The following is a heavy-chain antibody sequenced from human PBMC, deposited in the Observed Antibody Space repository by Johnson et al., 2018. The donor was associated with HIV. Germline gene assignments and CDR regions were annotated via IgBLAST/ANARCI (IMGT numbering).Heavy chain of an antibody. V-gene: IGHV3-11*04. CDR1: GFTFSDYY. Sequence: QEQLVESGGGLVQPGGSLRLSCAASGFTFSDYYMSWIRQAPGKGLEWVSYISGSGGAIYYADSVKGRFTISRDNAKNSQYLQMNSLRAEDTAVYYCARGLIDREDARHAFDIWGQGTMVTVSS. CDR3: ARGLIDREDARHAFDI. J-gene: IGHJ3*02. D-gene: IGHD6-6*01. CDR2: ISGSGGAI.